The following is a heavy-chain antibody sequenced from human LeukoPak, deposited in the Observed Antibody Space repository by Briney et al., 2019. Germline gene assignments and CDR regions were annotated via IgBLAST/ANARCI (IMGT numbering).Heavy chain of an antibody. CDR2: INHSGST. D-gene: IGHD1-7*01. CDR1: GGSFSGYY. Sequence: SETLSLTCAVYGGSFSGYYWSWIRQPPGKGLEWTGEINHSGSTNYNPSLKSRVTISVDTSKNQFSLKLSSVTAADTAVYYCARGRNNWNYFPTYYYYMDVWGKGTTVTVSS. V-gene: IGHV4-34*01. J-gene: IGHJ6*03. CDR3: ARGRNNWNYFPTYYYYMDV.